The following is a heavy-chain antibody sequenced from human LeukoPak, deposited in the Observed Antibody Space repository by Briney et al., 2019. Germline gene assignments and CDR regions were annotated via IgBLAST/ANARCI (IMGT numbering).Heavy chain of an antibody. D-gene: IGHD6-19*01. CDR2: IWYDESKE. V-gene: IGHV3-33*01. CDR1: GFTFSSSG. Sequence: PGGSLRLSCAASGFTFSSSGMHWVRQAPGKGLEWVAVIWYDESKEYYGDSVKGRFTISRDNSKNTLYLQMNSLRAEDTAVYYCARGYSSGWYDNWGQGTLVTVSS. J-gene: IGHJ5*02. CDR3: ARGYSSGWYDN.